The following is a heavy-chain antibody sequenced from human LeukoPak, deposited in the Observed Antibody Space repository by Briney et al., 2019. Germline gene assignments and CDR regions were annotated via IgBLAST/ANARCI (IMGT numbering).Heavy chain of an antibody. D-gene: IGHD4-17*01. CDR2: ISAYNGNT. V-gene: IGHV1-18*01. CDR1: GYTFTSYG. J-gene: IGHJ5*02. CDR3: ARDRGDYGDRNWFDR. Sequence: PWASVKLSCKASGYTFTSYGISWVRQAPGQGLEWMGWISAYNGNTNYAQKLQGRVTMTTDTSTSTAYMELRSLRSDDTSVYYCARDRGDYGDRNWFDRWGEGTLVTVSS.